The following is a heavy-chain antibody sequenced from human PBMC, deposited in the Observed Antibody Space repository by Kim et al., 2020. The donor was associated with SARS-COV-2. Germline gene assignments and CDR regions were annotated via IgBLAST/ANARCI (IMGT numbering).Heavy chain of an antibody. J-gene: IGHJ4*02. CDR2: LGGTGGGT. Sequence: GGSLRLSCATSGFKFSNYAMSWFRQASGKGLEWVSALGGTGGGTYYADSVKGRFTISRDSSTNTMYLQMNTLRVEDTAVYYCAKVGSGAYVGRDYFDYWGQGTLVTVTP. CDR3: AKVGSGAYVGRDYFDY. CDR1: GFKFSNYA. D-gene: IGHD4-17*01. V-gene: IGHV3-23*01.